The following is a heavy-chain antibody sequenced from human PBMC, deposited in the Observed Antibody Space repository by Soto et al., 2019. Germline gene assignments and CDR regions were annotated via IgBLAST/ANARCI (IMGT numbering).Heavy chain of an antibody. J-gene: IGHJ4*02. CDR1: EFTFSSSA. D-gene: IGHD7-27*01. V-gene: IGHV3-23*01. Sequence: EVQLLESGGGLVPPGGSLSLSCAASEFTFSSSAMSWVRQAPGKGLEWVSAISGSGGTSYYADSVKGRFTISRDNSKNTLYLQMNSLRAEDTAIDYCAKDDNTNDWGREIDYWGQGTLVTVSS. CDR2: ISGSGGTS. CDR3: AKDDNTNDWGREIDY.